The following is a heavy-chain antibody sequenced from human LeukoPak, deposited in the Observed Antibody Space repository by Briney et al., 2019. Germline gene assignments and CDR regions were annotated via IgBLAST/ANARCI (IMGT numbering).Heavy chain of an antibody. V-gene: IGHV4-61*02. CDR2: IYTSGST. Sequence: PSQTLSLTCTVSGGSISSGSYYWSWIRQPAGKGLEWIGRIYTSGSTNYNPSLKSRVTISVDTSKNQFSLKLSSVTAADTAVYYCARDSWAVGATHYYYYYMDVWGKGTTVTISS. CDR3: ARDSWAVGATHYYYYYMDV. J-gene: IGHJ6*03. D-gene: IGHD1-26*01. CDR1: GGSISSGSYY.